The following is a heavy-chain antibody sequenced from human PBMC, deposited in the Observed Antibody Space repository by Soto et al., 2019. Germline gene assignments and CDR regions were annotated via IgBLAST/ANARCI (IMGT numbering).Heavy chain of an antibody. Sequence: GGYLRLSCAASGVTFSDYYMSWIRQAPGKGLEWVSYISSSGSTIYYADSVKGRFTISRDNAKDSLYLQMNSLRAEDTAVYYCARALLEDAFDLWGQGTMVTVSS. V-gene: IGHV3-11*01. CDR3: ARALLEDAFDL. D-gene: IGHD2-15*01. CDR2: ISSSGSTI. CDR1: GVTFSDYY. J-gene: IGHJ3*01.